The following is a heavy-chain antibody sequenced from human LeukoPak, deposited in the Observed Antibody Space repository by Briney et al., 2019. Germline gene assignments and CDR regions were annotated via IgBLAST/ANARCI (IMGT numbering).Heavy chain of an antibody. V-gene: IGHV3-30*02. CDR2: IRYDGSNK. CDR1: GFTFSSYG. Sequence: GGSLRLSCAASGFTFSSYGMHWVRQAPGKGLEWVAFIRYDGSNKYYADSVKGRFTISRDNAKNSLYLQMNSLRAEDTAVYYCARAISSAGHLYYYYYMDVWGKGTTVTVSS. D-gene: IGHD6-19*01. J-gene: IGHJ6*03. CDR3: ARAISSAGHLYYYYYMDV.